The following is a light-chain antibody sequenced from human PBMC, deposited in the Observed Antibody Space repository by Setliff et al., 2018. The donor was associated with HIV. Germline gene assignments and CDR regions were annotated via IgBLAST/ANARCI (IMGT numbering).Light chain of an antibody. Sequence: QSALTQPPSASGTPGQRVTISCSGSSSNIASNYVYWYQQLPGTAPKLLIYRNNQRPSGVPDRFSGSKSGTSASPAITGLQAEDEADYYCQSYDNRLSGGVFGGGTKVTVL. CDR1: SSNIASNY. J-gene: IGLJ2*01. V-gene: IGLV1-47*01. CDR3: QSYDNRLSGGV. CDR2: RNN.